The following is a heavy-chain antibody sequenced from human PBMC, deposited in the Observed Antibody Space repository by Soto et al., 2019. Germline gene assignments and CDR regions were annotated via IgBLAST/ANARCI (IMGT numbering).Heavy chain of an antibody. V-gene: IGHV3-30*18. CDR1: GFSFSSYG. D-gene: IGHD6-13*01. CDR2: ISYDGSNK. J-gene: IGHJ4*02. Sequence: LRLSCAASGFSFSSYGMHWVRQAPGKGLEWVAVISYDGSNKYYADSVKGRFTISRDNSKNTLYLQMNSLRAEATAVYYCAKDNIPAAGNPSYYFDYWGQGTLVTVSS. CDR3: AKDNIPAAGNPSYYFDY.